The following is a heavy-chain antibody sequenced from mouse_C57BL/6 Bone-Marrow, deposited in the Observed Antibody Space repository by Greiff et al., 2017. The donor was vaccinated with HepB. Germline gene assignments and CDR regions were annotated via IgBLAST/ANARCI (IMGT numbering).Heavy chain of an antibody. Sequence: EVKLQESGPGLVKPSQSLSLTCSVTGYSITSGYYWNWIRQFPGNKLEWMGYISYDGSNNYNPSLKNRISITRDTSKNQFFLKLNSVTTEYTATYYCARKGRMDYWGQGTSVTVSS. CDR1: GYSITSGYY. CDR2: ISYDGSN. J-gene: IGHJ4*01. V-gene: IGHV3-6*01. D-gene: IGHD3-3*01. CDR3: ARKGRMDY.